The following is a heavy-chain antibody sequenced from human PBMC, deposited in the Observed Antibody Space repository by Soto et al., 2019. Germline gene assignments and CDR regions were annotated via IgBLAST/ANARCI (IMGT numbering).Heavy chain of an antibody. CDR2: IYYSGST. V-gene: IGHV4-59*01. D-gene: IGHD6-13*01. Sequence: SETLSLTCTVSGGSISSYYWSWIRQPPGKGLEWIGYIYYSGSTNYNPSLKSRVTISVDTSKNQFSLKLSSVTAADTAVYYCARQPVCSSNNWFDPWGQGTLVTVSS. J-gene: IGHJ5*02. CDR3: ARQPVCSSNNWFDP. CDR1: GGSISSYY.